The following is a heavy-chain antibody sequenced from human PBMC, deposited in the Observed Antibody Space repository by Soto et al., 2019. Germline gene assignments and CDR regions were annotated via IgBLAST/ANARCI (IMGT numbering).Heavy chain of an antibody. V-gene: IGHV4-30-4*01. CDR1: GGSISSGDYY. CDR2: IYYSGST. Sequence: PSETLSLTCTVSGGSISSGDYYWSWIRQPPGKGLEWIGYIYYSGSTYYNPSLKSRVTISVDTSKNQFSLKLSSVTAADTAVYYCAREHSSAPIDYWGQGTLVTVSS. D-gene: IGHD6-19*01. J-gene: IGHJ4*02. CDR3: AREHSSAPIDY.